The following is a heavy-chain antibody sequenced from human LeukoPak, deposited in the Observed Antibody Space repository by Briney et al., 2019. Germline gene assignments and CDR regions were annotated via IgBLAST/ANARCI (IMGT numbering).Heavy chain of an antibody. CDR3: ARDVQKQLVQTLDY. CDR1: GFTFSSYS. D-gene: IGHD6-6*01. CDR2: ISSSSSYI. V-gene: IGHV3-21*01. Sequence: KSGGSLRLSCAASGFTFSSYSMNWVRQAPGKGLEWVSSISSSSSYIYYADSVKGRFTISRDNAKNSLYLQMNSLRAEDTAVYYCARDVQKQLVQTLDYWGQGTLVTVSS. J-gene: IGHJ4*02.